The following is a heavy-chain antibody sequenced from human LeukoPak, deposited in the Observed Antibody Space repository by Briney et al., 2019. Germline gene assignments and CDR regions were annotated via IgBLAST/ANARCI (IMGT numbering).Heavy chain of an antibody. CDR2: MSPNRCNT. J-gene: IGHJ6*02. D-gene: IGHD3-9*01. CDR3: ARVLINYYYDILTGYYRGLGTDV. V-gene: IGHV1-8*01. CDR1: VYTFTRYD. Sequence: ASVRVSCTASVYTFTRYDINCVRQATGQGIEWMGWMSPNRCNTGYAQKLQGRFTMTRKTSISTAYMELSSLRSEGTAVYYWARVLINYYYDILTGYYRGLGTDVWGQGATVTASS.